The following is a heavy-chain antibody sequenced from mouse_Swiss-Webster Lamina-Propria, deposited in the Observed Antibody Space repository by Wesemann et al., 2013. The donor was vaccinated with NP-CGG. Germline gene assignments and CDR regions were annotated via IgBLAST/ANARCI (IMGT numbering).Heavy chain of an antibody. V-gene: IGHV1-54*01. Sequence: LEWIGVINPGSGGTNYNEKFKGKATLTADKSSSTAYMQLSSLTSDDSAVYFCARSRTGNGAWFAYWGQGTLVTVSA. J-gene: IGHJ3*01. D-gene: IGHD4-1*01. CDR2: INPGSGGT. CDR3: ARSRTGNGAWFAY.